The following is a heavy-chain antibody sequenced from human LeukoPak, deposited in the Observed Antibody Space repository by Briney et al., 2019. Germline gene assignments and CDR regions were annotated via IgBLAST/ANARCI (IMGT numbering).Heavy chain of an antibody. V-gene: IGHV3-23*01. CDR1: GFTFDDYA. CDR3: AKDGGLWVSAHWGDS. J-gene: IGHJ4*02. D-gene: IGHD7-27*01. Sequence: PGGSLRLSCAASGFTFDDYAMHWVRQAPGKGLEWVSTITTGDGNTYYADSVKGRFTVSRDDSKNTLYLQMNSLRAEDTAVYYCAKDGGLWVSAHWGDSWGRGTLVTVSS. CDR2: ITTGDGNT.